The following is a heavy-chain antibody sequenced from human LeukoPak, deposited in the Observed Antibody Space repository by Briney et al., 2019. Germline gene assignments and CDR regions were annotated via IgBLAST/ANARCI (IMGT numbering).Heavy chain of an antibody. CDR2: IIPILDIT. J-gene: IGHJ6*02. CDR1: GDTFSNSA. D-gene: IGHD5-18*01. Sequence: SVKVSCKASGDTFSNSAINWVRQAPGRGLEWMGRIIPILDITDYAQKFQARVTIIADKSTSTADMELTSLKSEDTAVYYCARDTALVTAPVYYGMDVWGQGTTVTVCS. V-gene: IGHV1-69*04. CDR3: ARDTALVTAPVYYGMDV.